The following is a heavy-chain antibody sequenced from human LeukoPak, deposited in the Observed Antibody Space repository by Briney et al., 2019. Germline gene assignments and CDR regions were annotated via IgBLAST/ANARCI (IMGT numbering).Heavy chain of an antibody. CDR2: IKQDGSEK. CDR3: ARDFRDSSSWYWTDYFDYWGVSYYFDY. V-gene: IGHV3-7*01. J-gene: IGHJ4*02. D-gene: IGHD6-13*01. CDR1: GFTFSSNW. Sequence: PGRSLRLSCAASGFTFSSNWMSWVRQAPGKGLEWVANIKQDGSEKYHVDSVKGRFTISRDNAKNSLYLQMNSLRAEDTAVYYCARDFRDSSSWYWTDYFDYWGVSYYFDYWGQGTLVTVSS.